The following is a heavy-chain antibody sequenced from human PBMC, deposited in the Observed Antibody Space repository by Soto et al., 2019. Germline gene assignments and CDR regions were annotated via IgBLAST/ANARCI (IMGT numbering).Heavy chain of an antibody. Sequence: SETLSLTCTVSGGSISSGGYYWSWIRQHPGKGLEWIGYIYYSGSTYYNPSLKSRVTISVDTSKNQFSLKLSSVTAADTAVYYCARELSYYYDSSGPNPRAFDIWGQGTMDTVSS. CDR3: ARELSYYYDSSGPNPRAFDI. D-gene: IGHD3-22*01. J-gene: IGHJ3*02. CDR2: IYYSGST. V-gene: IGHV4-31*03. CDR1: GGSISSGGYY.